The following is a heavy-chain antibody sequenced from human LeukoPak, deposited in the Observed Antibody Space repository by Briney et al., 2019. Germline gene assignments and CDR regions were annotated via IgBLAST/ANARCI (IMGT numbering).Heavy chain of an antibody. V-gene: IGHV1-2*02. D-gene: IGHD2-2*02. Sequence: ASVKVSCKASGYTFTGYYMHWVRQAPGQGLEWMGWINPNSGGTNYAQKFQGRVTMTRDTSISTAYMELSRLRSDDTAVYYCARVAGYQLLYSWSDPWGQGTLVTVSS. J-gene: IGHJ5*02. CDR3: ARVAGYQLLYSWSDP. CDR2: INPNSGGT. CDR1: GYTFTGYY.